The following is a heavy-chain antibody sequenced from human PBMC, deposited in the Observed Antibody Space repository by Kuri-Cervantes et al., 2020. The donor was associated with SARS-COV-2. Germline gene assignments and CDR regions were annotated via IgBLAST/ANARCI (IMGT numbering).Heavy chain of an antibody. CDR1: GGSISSHY. Sequence: SETLSLTCTVSGGSISSHYWSWIRQPPGKGLEWIGYIYYSGSTNYNPSLKSRVTISVDTSKNQFSLKLSSVTAADTAVYYCARDRWEPLDYYYYMDVWGKGTTVTVSS. CDR2: IYYSGST. J-gene: IGHJ6*03. V-gene: IGHV4-59*11. CDR3: ARDRWEPLDYYYYMDV. D-gene: IGHD1-26*01.